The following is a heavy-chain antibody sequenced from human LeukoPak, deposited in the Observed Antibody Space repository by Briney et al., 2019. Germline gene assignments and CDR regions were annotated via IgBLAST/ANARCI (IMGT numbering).Heavy chain of an antibody. Sequence: SETLSLTCTVSGGSISSSSYYWGWIRQPPGKGLEWIGSIYYSGSTYYNPSLKSRVTISVDTSKNQFSLKLSSVTAADTAVYYCAREGRNSGYNDYWGQGTLVTVSS. CDR3: AREGRNSGYNDY. J-gene: IGHJ4*02. V-gene: IGHV4-39*07. CDR2: IYYSGST. CDR1: GGSISSSSYY. D-gene: IGHD3-22*01.